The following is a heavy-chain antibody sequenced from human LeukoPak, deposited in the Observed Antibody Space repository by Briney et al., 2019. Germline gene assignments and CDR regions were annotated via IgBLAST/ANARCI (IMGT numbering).Heavy chain of an antibody. D-gene: IGHD2-15*01. CDR1: GFTFSGHG. CDR3: AKERYLLDS. V-gene: IGHV3-30*18. Sequence: GGSLRLSCAASGFTFSGHGMHWVRQAPGKGLGWVALISFDGSDKYYGDFVRGRFTISRDNSNNTLYLQMNNLRVEDTAVYYCAKERYLLDSRGQGTLVTVSS. CDR2: ISFDGSDK. J-gene: IGHJ4*02.